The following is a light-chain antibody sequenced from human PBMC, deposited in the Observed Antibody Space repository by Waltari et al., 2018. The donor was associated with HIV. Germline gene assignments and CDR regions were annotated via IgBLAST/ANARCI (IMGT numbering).Light chain of an antibody. J-gene: IGLJ2*01. CDR1: STDIGSSNY. Sequence: QSVLTQPASVSGSPGQSLTLSCTATSTDIGSSNYVSWYQQSPDKAPKLIIYEVSYRPSGVSSRFSGSKSGNTASLTISGLQTEDEAYYHCSSYSRGALLFGGGTKVTVL. V-gene: IGLV2-14*01. CDR3: SSYSRGALL. CDR2: EVS.